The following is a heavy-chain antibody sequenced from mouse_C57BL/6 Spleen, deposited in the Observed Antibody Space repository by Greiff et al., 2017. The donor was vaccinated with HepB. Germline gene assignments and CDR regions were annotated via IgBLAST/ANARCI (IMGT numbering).Heavy chain of an antibody. Sequence: VMLVESGAELAKPGASVKLSCKASGYTFTSYWMHWVKQRPGQGLEWIGYINPSSGYTKYNQKFKDKATLTADKSSSTAYMQLSSLTYEDSAVYYCARSRTTVVVPGYFDVWGTGTTVTVSS. CDR1: GYTFTSYW. CDR2: INPSSGYT. V-gene: IGHV1-7*01. CDR3: ARSRTTVVVPGYFDV. D-gene: IGHD1-1*01. J-gene: IGHJ1*03.